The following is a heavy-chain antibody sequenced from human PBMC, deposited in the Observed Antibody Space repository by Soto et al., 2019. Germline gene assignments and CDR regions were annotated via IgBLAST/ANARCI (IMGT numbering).Heavy chain of an antibody. V-gene: IGHV3-30-3*01. CDR3: ARALGIAVAGSLDY. J-gene: IGHJ4*02. Sequence: QVQLVESGGGVVQPGRSLRLSCAASGFTFSSYAMHWVRQAPGKGLEWVAVISYDGSNKYYADSVKGRFTISRDNSKNTLYLQMNSLRAEDTAVYYWARALGIAVAGSLDYWGQGTLVTVSS. CDR2: ISYDGSNK. D-gene: IGHD6-19*01. CDR1: GFTFSSYA.